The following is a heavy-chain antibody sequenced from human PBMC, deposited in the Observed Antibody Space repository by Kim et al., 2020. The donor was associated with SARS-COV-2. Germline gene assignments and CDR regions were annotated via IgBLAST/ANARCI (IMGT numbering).Heavy chain of an antibody. D-gene: IGHD5-18*01. CDR2: IYYSGST. CDR3: ARDMIIQLWLDPNLYYGMDV. CDR1: GGSISSSSYY. V-gene: IGHV4-39*07. J-gene: IGHJ6*02. Sequence: SETLSLTCTVSGGSISSSSYYWGWIRQPPGKGLEWIGSIYYSGSTYYNPSLKSRVTISVDTSKNQFSLKLSSVTAADTAVYYCARDMIIQLWLDPNLYYGMDVWGQGTTVTVSS.